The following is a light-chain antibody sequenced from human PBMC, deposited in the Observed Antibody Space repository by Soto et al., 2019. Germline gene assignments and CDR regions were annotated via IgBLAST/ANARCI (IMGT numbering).Light chain of an antibody. CDR1: QSVSSN. CDR3: QQSNNWPDT. Sequence: EIVLTQSPGTLSLSPGERATLPCRASQSVSSNLAWYQQKPGQAPRLLIYGASTRATGIPARFSGSGSGTEFTLTISSLQSEDFAVYYCQQSNNWPDTFGGGTKVDIK. V-gene: IGKV3-15*01. J-gene: IGKJ4*01. CDR2: GAS.